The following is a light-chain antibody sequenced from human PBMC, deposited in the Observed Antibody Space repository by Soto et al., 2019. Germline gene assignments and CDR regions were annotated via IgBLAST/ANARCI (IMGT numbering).Light chain of an antibody. CDR2: EVS. V-gene: IGLV2-8*01. CDR3: SAYTRYNAVI. Sequence: QSALTQPPSASGSPGQSVTISCTGTSSDVGKYDYVSWFQHHPGKAPKLIIYEVSKRPSGVPDRSSGSKSGSTASLTVSGQQTEDEAYYYSSAYTRYNAVIFGGGTKLTVL. J-gene: IGLJ2*01. CDR1: SSDVGKYDY.